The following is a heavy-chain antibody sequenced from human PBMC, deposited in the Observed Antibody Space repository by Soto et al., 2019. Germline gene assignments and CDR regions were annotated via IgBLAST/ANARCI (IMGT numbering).Heavy chain of an antibody. Sequence: ASVKVSCKASGYTFTSYGISWVRQAPGQGLEWMGWISAYNGNTNYAQKLQGRVTMTTDTSTSTAYMELRSLRSDDTAVYYCARDVNYGDYLIVATRINWFDPWGQGTLVTVSS. J-gene: IGHJ5*02. V-gene: IGHV1-18*01. CDR1: GYTFTSYG. CDR2: ISAYNGNT. D-gene: IGHD4-17*01. CDR3: ARDVNYGDYLIVATRINWFDP.